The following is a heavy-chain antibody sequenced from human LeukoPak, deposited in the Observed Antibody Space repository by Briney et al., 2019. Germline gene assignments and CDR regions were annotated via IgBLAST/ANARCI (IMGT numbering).Heavy chain of an antibody. J-gene: IGHJ4*02. Sequence: PSETLSLTCAVSGGSISSSNWWSWVRQPPGKGLEWIGEIFHGGGTNFNPSLKSRVTMSVDRSKNQFSLNLSSVTAADTAVYYCARGEDHGSGTVHFDYWGQGTLVTVSS. V-gene: IGHV4-4*02. D-gene: IGHD3-10*01. CDR3: ARGEDHGSGTVHFDY. CDR1: GGSISSSNW. CDR2: IFHGGGT.